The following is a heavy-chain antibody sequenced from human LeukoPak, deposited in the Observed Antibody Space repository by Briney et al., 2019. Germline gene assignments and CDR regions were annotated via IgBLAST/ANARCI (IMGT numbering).Heavy chain of an antibody. J-gene: IGHJ4*02. D-gene: IGHD3-10*01. CDR1: GSSINSHY. V-gene: IGHV4-59*11. Sequence: PSGTLSLTCSVSGSSINSHYWSWIRQSPGKGLEWIGYVFNGGSTNYNPSLKSRVTMSLDTSRDQFSLRLSSVTAADTAIYYCASRPADSTWFGVFDYWSQGTLVTVSS. CDR2: VFNGGST. CDR3: ASRPADSTWFGVFDY.